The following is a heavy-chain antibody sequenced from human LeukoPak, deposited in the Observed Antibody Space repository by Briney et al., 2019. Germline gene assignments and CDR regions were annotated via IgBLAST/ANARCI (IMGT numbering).Heavy chain of an antibody. CDR3: ARDQEGPGIRQDYYYYGMDV. D-gene: IGHD3-10*01. Sequence: ASVKVSCKASGGTFSSYAISWVRQAPGQGLEWMGGIIPIFGTANYAQKFQGRVTITADKSTSTAYMELSSLRSEDTAVYYCARDQEGPGIRQDYYYYGMDVWGKGTTVTVSS. CDR2: IIPIFGTA. J-gene: IGHJ6*04. CDR1: GGTFSSYA. V-gene: IGHV1-69*06.